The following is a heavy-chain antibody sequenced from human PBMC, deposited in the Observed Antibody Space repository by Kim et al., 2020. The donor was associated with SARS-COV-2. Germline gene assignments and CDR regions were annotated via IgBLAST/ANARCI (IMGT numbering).Heavy chain of an antibody. J-gene: IGHJ6*02. CDR1: GFTFSDYY. Sequence: GGSLRLSCAASGFTFSDYYMSWIRQAPGKGLEWVSYISSSGSTIYYADSVKGRFTISRDNAKNSLYLQMNSLRAEDTAVYYCARGEKDYVWGSYRSPYYGMDVWGQGTTVTVSS. CDR3: ARGEKDYVWGSYRSPYYGMDV. CDR2: ISSSGSTI. V-gene: IGHV3-11*04. D-gene: IGHD3-16*02.